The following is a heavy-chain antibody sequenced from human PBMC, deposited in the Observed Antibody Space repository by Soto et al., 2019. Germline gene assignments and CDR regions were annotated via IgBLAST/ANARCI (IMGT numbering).Heavy chain of an antibody. Sequence: EVQLLESGGGLVQPGESLRLSCAASGFTFSGYAMNWVRRAPGKGLEWVATISASGASAYYADSVKGHFTISRDNSKNTLNLQITSLRDDESAIYYWAKDDLGFVGPHNYFDHWGPGSLVTVSS. CDR3: AKDDLGFVGPHNYFDH. D-gene: IGHD3-3*01. V-gene: IGHV3-23*01. J-gene: IGHJ4*02. CDR1: GFTFSGYA. CDR2: ISASGASA.